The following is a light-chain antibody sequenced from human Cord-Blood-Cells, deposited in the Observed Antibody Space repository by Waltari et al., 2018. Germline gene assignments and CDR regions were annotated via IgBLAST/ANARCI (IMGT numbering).Light chain of an antibody. CDR3: CSYAGSSNWV. CDR2: EGS. Sequence: QSALTHPASVSGSPGQSITISCTGTSSDVGSYNLVSWYQQHPGKAPKLMIYEGSKRPSGFSNRFAGSKSGNTASLTISGLQAEDEADYYCCSYAGSSNWVFGGGTKLTVL. V-gene: IGLV2-23*01. J-gene: IGLJ3*02. CDR1: SSDVGSYNL.